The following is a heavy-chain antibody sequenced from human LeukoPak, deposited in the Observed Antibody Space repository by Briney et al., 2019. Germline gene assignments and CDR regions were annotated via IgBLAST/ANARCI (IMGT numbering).Heavy chain of an antibody. V-gene: IGHV1-8*01. Sequence: VASVKVSCKASGYTFTSYDINWVRQATGQGLEWMGWMNPNSGNTGYAQKFQGRVTMTRNTSISTAYMELSSLRSEDTAVYYCARGIGYYYDSGGWYDYWGQGTLVTVSS. D-gene: IGHD3-22*01. CDR3: ARGIGYYYDSGGWYDY. J-gene: IGHJ4*02. CDR1: GYTFTSYD. CDR2: MNPNSGNT.